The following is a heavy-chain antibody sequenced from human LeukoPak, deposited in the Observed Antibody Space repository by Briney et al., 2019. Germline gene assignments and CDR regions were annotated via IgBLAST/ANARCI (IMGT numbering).Heavy chain of an antibody. Sequence: ASVKVSCKASGYTFTTYYVHWVRQAPGQGLEWMGFINPSGGSTSYAQKFQGRVTMTRVTSTSTVYMELSSLRSEDTAVYYCARNDDSGLDYWGQGTLVTVSS. V-gene: IGHV1-46*03. D-gene: IGHD3-10*01. CDR3: ARNDDSGLDY. J-gene: IGHJ4*02. CDR2: INPSGGST. CDR1: GYTFTTYY.